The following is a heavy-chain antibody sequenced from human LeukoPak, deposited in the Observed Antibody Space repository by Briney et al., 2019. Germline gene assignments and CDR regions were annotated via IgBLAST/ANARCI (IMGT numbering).Heavy chain of an antibody. V-gene: IGHV3-21*01. CDR2: ISSSSSYI. Sequence: PGGSLTLSCAASGFTFSSYIMNWVRQAPGKGLEGVSSISSSSSYIYYAYLVKGRCTISRDNAKNSLYLQMNSLRPEDTAVYYCARDKGYDFWSGYSLGFDPWGQGTLVTFSS. CDR3: ARDKGYDFWSGYSLGFDP. D-gene: IGHD3-3*01. J-gene: IGHJ5*02. CDR1: GFTFSSYI.